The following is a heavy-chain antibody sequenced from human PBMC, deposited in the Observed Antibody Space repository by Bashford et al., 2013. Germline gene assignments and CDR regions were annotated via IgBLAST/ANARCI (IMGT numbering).Heavy chain of an antibody. D-gene: IGHD3-16*01. V-gene: IGHV1-8*01. Sequence: ASVKVSCKVSGYPFTNYDINWVRQATGQGLEWMGWMNPNSDNKGYAPKFQGRVTMTKNTSISTAYMELSGLTFEDTAVYYCTRRRPVAYENWFDTWGQGTLVTVSS. CDR3: TRRRPVAYENWFDT. CDR1: GYPFTNYD. J-gene: IGHJ5*02. CDR2: MNPNSDNK.